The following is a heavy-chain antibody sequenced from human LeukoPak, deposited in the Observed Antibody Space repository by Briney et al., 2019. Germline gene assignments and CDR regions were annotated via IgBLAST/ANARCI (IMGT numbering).Heavy chain of an antibody. V-gene: IGHV3-23*01. J-gene: IGHJ4*02. CDR2: VNNGGDNT. Sequence: PGGSLRLSCSASGFTFSIYAMSWVRQAPGKGLEWVSSVNNGGDNTYYADYLRGRFTVSRDNSRNTLWLQMNSLRAEDTAIYYCAKARRTTGWLPYFDYWGQGALVTVSS. D-gene: IGHD6-19*01. CDR3: AKARRTTGWLPYFDY. CDR1: GFTFSIYA.